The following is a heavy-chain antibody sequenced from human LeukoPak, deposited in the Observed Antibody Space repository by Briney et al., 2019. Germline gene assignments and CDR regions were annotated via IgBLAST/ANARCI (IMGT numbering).Heavy chain of an antibody. J-gene: IGHJ4*02. CDR3: AKDIGVLRYFDWLSHAFDY. V-gene: IGHV3-23*01. Sequence: GESLRLSCAASGFTFSSSAMSWVRQAPGKGLDWVSVIGGAGDITYYADLVRGRFTISRDNSKNTLYLQMNSLRAEDTAVYYCAKDIGVLRYFDWLSHAFDYWGQGTLVTVSS. CDR1: GFTFSSSA. CDR2: IGGAGDIT. D-gene: IGHD3-9*01.